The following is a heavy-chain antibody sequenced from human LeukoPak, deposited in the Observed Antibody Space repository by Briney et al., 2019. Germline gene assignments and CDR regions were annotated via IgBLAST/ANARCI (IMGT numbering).Heavy chain of an antibody. CDR3: TRVALVGTTYSYFDY. D-gene: IGHD1-26*01. Sequence: PSGSLRLSSAASGFTFCGIDMQRQRQAHGHGLEGFVSIRSSAKNYAQTYAASVKGRFTISRDDSKNTAYLQMNSLKTEDTAVYYCTRVALVGTTYSYFDYWGQGTLVTVSS. CDR2: IRSSAKNYAQ. CDR1: GFTFCGID. V-gene: IGHV3-73*01. J-gene: IGHJ4*02.